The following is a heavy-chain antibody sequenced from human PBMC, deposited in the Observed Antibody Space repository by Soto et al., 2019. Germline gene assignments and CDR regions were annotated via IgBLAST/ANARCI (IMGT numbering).Heavy chain of an antibody. CDR1: GGSFSGYY. J-gene: IGHJ3*02. CDR2: INHSGST. V-gene: IGHV4-34*01. D-gene: IGHD5-12*01. Sequence: SETLSLTCAVYGGSFSGYYWSWIRQPPGKGLEWIGEINHSGSTNYNPSLKSRVTISVDTSKNQFSLKLSSVTAADTAVYYCALASRGGRLRQRHCCAFDIWGQGTMVTVSS. CDR3: ALASRGGRLRQRHCCAFDI.